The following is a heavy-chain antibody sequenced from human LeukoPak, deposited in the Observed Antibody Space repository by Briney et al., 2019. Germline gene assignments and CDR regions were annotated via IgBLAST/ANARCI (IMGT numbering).Heavy chain of an antibody. D-gene: IGHD3-3*01. CDR1: GFTFDDYA. V-gene: IGHV3-9*01. CDR3: AKARPYYDFWSGYSYYFDY. J-gene: IGHJ4*02. Sequence: PGGSLRLSCAASGFTFDDYAMHWVRQAPGKGLEWVSGISWNSGSIGYADSVKGRFTISRDNAKNSLYLQMNSLRAEDTALYYCAKARPYYDFWSGYSYYFDYWGQGTLVTVSS. CDR2: ISWNSGSI.